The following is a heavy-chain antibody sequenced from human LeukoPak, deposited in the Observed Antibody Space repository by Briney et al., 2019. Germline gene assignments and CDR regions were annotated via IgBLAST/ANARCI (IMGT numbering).Heavy chain of an antibody. Sequence: PSETLSLTCTVSGGSISSSSYYWGWIRQPPGKGLEWIGYIYYSGSTNYNPSLKSRVTISVDTSKNQFSLKLSSVTAADTAVYCWAREDHNCGDCSECFDYWGQGNLVTVSS. J-gene: IGHJ4*02. D-gene: IGHD4-17*01. V-gene: IGHV4-61*01. CDR2: IYYSGST. CDR1: GGSISSSSYY. CDR3: AREDHNCGDCSECFDY.